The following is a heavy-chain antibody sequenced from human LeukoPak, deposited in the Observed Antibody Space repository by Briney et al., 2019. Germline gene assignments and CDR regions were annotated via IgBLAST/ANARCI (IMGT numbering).Heavy chain of an antibody. Sequence: SETLSLTCTVSGGSISSYYWSWLRQPPGKGLEWIGYIYYSGSTNYNPSLTSRVTISVDMSKNQFSLKLSSVTAADTAVYYCAGAYYYGSGSTDYWGQGTLVTVSS. CDR3: AGAYYYGSGSTDY. D-gene: IGHD3-10*01. CDR1: GGSISSYY. CDR2: IYYSGST. V-gene: IGHV4-59*01. J-gene: IGHJ4*02.